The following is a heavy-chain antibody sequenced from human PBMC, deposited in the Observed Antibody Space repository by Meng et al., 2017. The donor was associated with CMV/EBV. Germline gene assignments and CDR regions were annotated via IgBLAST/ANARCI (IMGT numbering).Heavy chain of an antibody. D-gene: IGHD3-3*01. J-gene: IGHJ5*02. CDR1: GFTFSSYS. CDR2: ISSSSSYI. CDR3: ARDYDDFWSCYRYNWFDP. V-gene: IGHV3-21*01. Sequence: GGSLRLSWAASGFTFSSYSMNWVRQAPGKGLEWVSSISSSSSYIYYADSVKGRFTISRDNAKNSLYLQMNSLRAEDTAVYYCARDYDDFWSCYRYNWFDPWGQGTLVTVSS.